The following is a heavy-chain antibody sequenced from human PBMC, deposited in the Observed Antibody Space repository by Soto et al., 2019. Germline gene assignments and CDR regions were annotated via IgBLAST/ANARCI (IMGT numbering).Heavy chain of an antibody. J-gene: IGHJ5*01. V-gene: IGHV1-18*01. D-gene: IGHD3-9*01. CDR2: ISGYNGNT. CDR1: GYSLSSYV. CDR3: GRDASGFYIDWFDS. Sequence: QVHLVQSGTAVKKPGASVKVSCKTSGYSLSSYVVTWVRQDPGQGLEWMGWISGYNGNTNYAQKLQGRVNMTIDTSTSTTCMELRSLRFDDTAIYFCGRDASGFYIDWFDSWGQGALVTVSS.